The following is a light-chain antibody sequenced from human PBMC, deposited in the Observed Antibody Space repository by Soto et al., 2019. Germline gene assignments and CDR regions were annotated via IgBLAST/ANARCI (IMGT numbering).Light chain of an antibody. Sequence: QSALPQPRLVVGSPGQSVTISCTRTSIDVGAYIYASWYQQHPGKAPQLIIYDVIKRSSGVPDRFSRSKSGNTSSLTISGLQAEDEADYYFCSYARSYTHVFGTGPKVTVL. CDR2: DVI. CDR1: SIDVGAYIY. J-gene: IGLJ1*01. V-gene: IGLV2-11*01. CDR3: CSYARSYTHV.